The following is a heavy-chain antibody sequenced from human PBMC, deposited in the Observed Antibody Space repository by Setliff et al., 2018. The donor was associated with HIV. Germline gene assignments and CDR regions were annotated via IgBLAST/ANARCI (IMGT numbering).Heavy chain of an antibody. J-gene: IGHJ6*03. CDR2: VIPIFGTA. V-gene: IGHV1-69*13. D-gene: IGHD3-22*01. CDR1: GDTFNSYA. CDR3: AKGGYYDSTGYYYYYLYYLDE. Sequence: SVKVSCKVSGDTFNSYAISWVRQAPGQGLEWMGGVIPIFGTANYAQKFQGRVTITADESTSTAYMELSSLRSEDTAVYYCAKGGYYDSTGYYYYYLYYLDEWGKGTTVTVSS.